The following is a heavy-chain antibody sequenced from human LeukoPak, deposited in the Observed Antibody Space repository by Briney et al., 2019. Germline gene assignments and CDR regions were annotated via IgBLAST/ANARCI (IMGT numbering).Heavy chain of an antibody. CDR3: ARVPTAMVSYPLDY. Sequence: GGSLRLSCAASGFTFSSYWMHWVRQAPGKGLVWVSRINSDGSSTSYADSVMGRFTISRDNAKNTLYLQMNSLRAEDTAVYYCARVPTAMVSYPLDYWGQGTLVTVSS. V-gene: IGHV3-74*01. CDR1: GFTFSSYW. J-gene: IGHJ4*02. D-gene: IGHD5-18*01. CDR2: INSDGSST.